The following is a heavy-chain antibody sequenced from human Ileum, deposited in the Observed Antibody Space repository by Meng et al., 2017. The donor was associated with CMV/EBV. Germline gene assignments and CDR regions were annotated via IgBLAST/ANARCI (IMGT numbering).Heavy chain of an antibody. J-gene: IGHJ4*02. CDR3: AKVVRYCSSTSCDY. CDR1: GFTFSSYA. D-gene: IGHD2-2*01. V-gene: IGHV3-23*01. CDR2: ISGSGGST. Sequence: GGSLRLSCAASGFTFSSYAMSWVRQAPGKGLEWVSAISGSGGSTYYADSVKGRFTISRDNSKNTLYLQMNSLRAEDTAVYYCAKVVRYCSSTSCDYWGQGTLVTVSS.